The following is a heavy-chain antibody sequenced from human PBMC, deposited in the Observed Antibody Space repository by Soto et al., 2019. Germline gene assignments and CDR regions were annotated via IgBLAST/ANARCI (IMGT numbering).Heavy chain of an antibody. D-gene: IGHD6-13*01. Sequence: SENLSLTFAVSGGSISRDCYSLSWIRQSPGKGLEWIGYIYHSGSTYYNPSLKSRVTISVDRSKNQFSLKLSSVTAADTAVYYCARGYSRRWRYFDPWGPGTLVTVFS. CDR2: IYHSGST. CDR3: ARGYSRRWRYFDP. V-gene: IGHV4-30-2*06. J-gene: IGHJ5*02. CDR1: GGSISRDCYS.